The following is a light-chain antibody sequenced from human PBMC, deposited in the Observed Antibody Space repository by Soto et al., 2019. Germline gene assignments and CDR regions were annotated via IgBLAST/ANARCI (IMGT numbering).Light chain of an antibody. V-gene: IGKV3-15*01. CDR3: QQYNNWPPSFT. CDR2: GAS. J-gene: IGKJ3*01. CDR1: QSVSSN. Sequence: EIVMTQSPATLSVSPGERATLSCRASQSVSSNLAWYQQKPGQAPRLLIYGASTRATGITARFSGSGSGTEFTINLSSLKSEDFAVYYCQQYNNWPPSFTFGPGTKVDIK.